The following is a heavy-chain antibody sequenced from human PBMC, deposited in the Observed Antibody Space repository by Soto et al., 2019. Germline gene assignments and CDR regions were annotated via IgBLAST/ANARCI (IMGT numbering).Heavy chain of an antibody. CDR1: GGSISSGGYS. J-gene: IGHJ4*02. CDR2: IYQSGST. V-gene: IGHV4-30-2*01. CDR3: ARVPLY. Sequence: QLQLQESGSGLVKPSQTLSLTCAVSGGSISSGGYSWSWIRQPPGKGLEWVGYIYQSGSTYYNPSIKSRVAISVDRSKNPFSLKLSSVTAADPAVYYCARVPLYWGQGTLVTVSS.